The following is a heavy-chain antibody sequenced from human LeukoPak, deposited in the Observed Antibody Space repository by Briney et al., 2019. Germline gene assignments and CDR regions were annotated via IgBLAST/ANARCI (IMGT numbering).Heavy chain of an antibody. CDR3: ARDSVRGLNWFDH. D-gene: IGHD3-10*02. CDR1: GYTFTSYA. J-gene: IGHJ5*02. CDR2: INAGNGNT. V-gene: IGHV1-3*01. Sequence: GASVKVSCKASGYTFTSYAMHWVRQAPGQRLEWMGWINAGNGNTKYSQKFQGRVTIARDTSASTAYMELSSLRSEDTAVYYCARDSVRGLNWFDHWGQGTLVTVSS.